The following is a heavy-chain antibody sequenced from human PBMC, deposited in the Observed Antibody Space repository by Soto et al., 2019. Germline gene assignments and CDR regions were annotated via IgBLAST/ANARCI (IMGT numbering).Heavy chain of an antibody. CDR3: ARGQRFSDWFDP. V-gene: IGHV4-4*07. Sequence: SETLSLTCTVSGGSMSSYYWTWIRQPAGKGLEWIGRVYSSGGTHYNPSLKSRVTISLDTSKNQFSLRLLSVTDADTAVYYCARGQRFSDWFDPWGQGNLVTVSS. CDR2: VYSSGGT. CDR1: GGSMSSYY. J-gene: IGHJ5*02. D-gene: IGHD3-3*01.